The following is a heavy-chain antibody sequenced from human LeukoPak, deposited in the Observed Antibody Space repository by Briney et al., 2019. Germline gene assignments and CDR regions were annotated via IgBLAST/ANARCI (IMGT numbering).Heavy chain of an antibody. Sequence: SQTLSLTCAISGDSVSSNSAAWNWIRQSPSRGLEWLGRTYHRSKWYNDYAVSVKSRMTINPDTSKNQFSLQLNSVTPEDTAVYYCARDPGNHDYGGNYKYWYFDLWGRGTLVTVSS. D-gene: IGHD4-23*01. J-gene: IGHJ2*01. CDR2: TYHRSKWYN. CDR1: GDSVSSNSAA. CDR3: ARDPGNHDYGGNYKYWYFDL. V-gene: IGHV6-1*01.